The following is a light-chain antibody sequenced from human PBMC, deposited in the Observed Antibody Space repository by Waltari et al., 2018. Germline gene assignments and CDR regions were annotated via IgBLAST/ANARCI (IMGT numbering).Light chain of an antibody. Sequence: EIVLTQSPAVLSFSPGERATLSCRASQSVGTYLACYQHRPGQSPRLLIYDASERATGIPARFSGSGSETDFTLTIRSLQPEDFAVYYCQQRRNWPLTFGGGTRVQI. J-gene: IGKJ4*01. V-gene: IGKV3-11*01. CDR3: QQRRNWPLT. CDR2: DAS. CDR1: QSVGTY.